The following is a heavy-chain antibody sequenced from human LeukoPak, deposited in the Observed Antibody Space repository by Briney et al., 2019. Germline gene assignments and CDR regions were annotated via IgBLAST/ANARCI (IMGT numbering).Heavy chain of an antibody. CDR1: GFTFSSYW. CDR3: VREYSSSSGRAFDM. D-gene: IGHD6-6*01. CDR2: ISTDGSST. Sequence: GGSLRLSCAASGFTFSSYWMHWVRQAPGKGLVWVSRISTDGSSTNSADSVKGRLTISRDNAKNTLYLQVNSLRAEDTAAYYCVREYSSSSGRAFDMWGQGTMVTVSP. V-gene: IGHV3-74*01. J-gene: IGHJ3*02.